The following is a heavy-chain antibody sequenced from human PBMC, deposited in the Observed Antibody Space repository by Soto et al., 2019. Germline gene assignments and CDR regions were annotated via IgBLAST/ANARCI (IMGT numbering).Heavy chain of an antibody. J-gene: IGHJ5*02. CDR1: GGTFSSYA. CDR3: ARDRITIFGVVIIRGWFDP. V-gene: IGHV1-69*06. CDR2: IIPIFGTA. Sequence: QVQLVQSGAEVKKPGSSVKVSGKASGGTFSSYAISWVRQAPGQGLEWMGGIIPIFGTANYAQKFQGRVTITADKSTSTAYMELSSLRSEDTAVYYCARDRITIFGVVIIRGWFDPWGQGTLVTVSS. D-gene: IGHD3-3*01.